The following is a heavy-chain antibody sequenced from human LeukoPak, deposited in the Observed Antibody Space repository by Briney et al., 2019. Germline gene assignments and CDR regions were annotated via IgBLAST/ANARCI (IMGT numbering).Heavy chain of an antibody. CDR3: ARVFNQNGFDI. V-gene: IGHV3-74*01. CDR2: INSDGSST. CDR1: GFTFSSYW. Sequence: GGSLRLSCAASGFTFSSYWMHWVCQAPGKGLLWVSRINSDGSSTTYADSVKGRFTISRDNANNTLSLQMNSLRDEDTAVYYCARVFNQNGFDIWGQGTMVTVSS. J-gene: IGHJ3*02. D-gene: IGHD1-14*01.